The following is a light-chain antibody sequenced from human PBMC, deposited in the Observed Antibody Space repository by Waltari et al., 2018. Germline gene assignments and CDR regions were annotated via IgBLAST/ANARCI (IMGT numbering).Light chain of an antibody. V-gene: IGKV1-16*01. CDR2: DAS. CDR3: QQYSGYSGP. Sequence: DIQMTQSPSSLSASVGDRVTITCRSSQGISNYLAWFQQKPGKAPKVLIYDASTLERGVPSRFSGSGSETEFTLAISSLQPDDFATYYCQQYSGYSGPFGGGPRWRSN. J-gene: IGKJ4*01. CDR1: QGISNY.